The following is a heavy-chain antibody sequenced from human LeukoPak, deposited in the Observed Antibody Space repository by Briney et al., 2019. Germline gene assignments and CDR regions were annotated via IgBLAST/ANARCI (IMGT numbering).Heavy chain of an antibody. V-gene: IGHV5-51*01. CDR2: IYPGDSDT. CDR1: GYSFSNYW. J-gene: IGHJ3*02. Sequence: GESLKISCKGSGYSFSNYWIGWVRQMPGKGLEWMGIIYPGDSDTRYSPSFQGQVTISADKSITTAYLQWSSLKASDTAMYYCARQLAAAGPSRAFDIWGQGTMVTVSS. CDR3: ARQLAAAGPSRAFDI. D-gene: IGHD6-13*01.